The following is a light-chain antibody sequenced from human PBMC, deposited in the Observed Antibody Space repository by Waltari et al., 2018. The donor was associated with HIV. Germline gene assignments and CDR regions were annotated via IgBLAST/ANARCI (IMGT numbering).Light chain of an antibody. V-gene: IGKV1-39*01. CDR3: QQSYSVSYT. CDR1: QTISTY. Sequence: DIQMTQSPSSLSASVGDTVTITCRASQTISTYLNWYQQRPGKVPKLLIYTASNLETGVPSRFRGSRSGTDFTLTISSLQAEDFTTYYCQQSYSVSYTFGQGTKLEIK. J-gene: IGKJ2*01. CDR2: TAS.